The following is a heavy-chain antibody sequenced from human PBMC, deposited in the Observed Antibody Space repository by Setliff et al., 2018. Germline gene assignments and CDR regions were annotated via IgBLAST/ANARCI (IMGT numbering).Heavy chain of an antibody. CDR2: TIPMFGTT. V-gene: IGHV1-69*05. CDR1: GGSFSSYG. D-gene: IGHD5-18*01. Sequence: SVKVSCKASGGSFSSYGITWVRRAPGQGLEWMGGTIPMFGTTNYAQKFQGRVTIITDESTSTAYMELSSLRSEDTDVYFCAREGVDTRSSTDYRYYMDVWGKGTTVTVSS. J-gene: IGHJ6*03. CDR3: AREGVDTRSSTDYRYYMDV.